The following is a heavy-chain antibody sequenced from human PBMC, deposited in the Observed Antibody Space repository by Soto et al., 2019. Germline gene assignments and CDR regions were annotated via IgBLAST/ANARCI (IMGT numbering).Heavy chain of an antibody. J-gene: IGHJ6*02. Sequence: SETLSLTCTVSGGSISSSSYYWGWIRQPPGKGLEWIGSIYYSGSTYYNPSLKSRVTISVDTSKNQFSLKLSSVTAADTAVYYCARLRGRRGGYYYYGMDVWGQGTTVTVSS. CDR3: ARLRGRRGGYYYYGMDV. D-gene: IGHD3-10*01. V-gene: IGHV4-39*01. CDR2: IYYSGST. CDR1: GGSISSSSYY.